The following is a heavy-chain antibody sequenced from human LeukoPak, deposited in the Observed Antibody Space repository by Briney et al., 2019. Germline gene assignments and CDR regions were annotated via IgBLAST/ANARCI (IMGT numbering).Heavy chain of an antibody. D-gene: IGHD5-24*01. V-gene: IGHV3-23*01. CDR3: AKDPEMAMYYFDY. CDR2: ISGSGGST. Sequence: PGGSLRLSCAASGFTFSSYAMSWVRQAPGKGLEWVSAISGSGGSTYYADPVKGRFTISRDNSKNTLYLQMNSLGAEDTAVYYCAKDPEMAMYYFDYWGQGTLVTVSS. J-gene: IGHJ4*02. CDR1: GFTFSSYA.